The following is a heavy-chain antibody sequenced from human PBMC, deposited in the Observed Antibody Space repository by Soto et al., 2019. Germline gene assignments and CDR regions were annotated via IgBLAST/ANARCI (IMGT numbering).Heavy chain of an antibody. CDR1: GVTVSSYA. J-gene: IGHJ3*02. V-gene: IGHV3-23*01. CDR3: AKSSSGRITDAFDI. CDR2: ISGSGGST. D-gene: IGHD3-22*01. Sequence: AGSLRLACAASGVTVSSYAISWFRQAPGKGLEWVSAISGSGGSTYYADSVKGRFTISRDNSKNTLYLQMNSLRAEDTAVYYCAKSSSGRITDAFDIWGQGTMVTVSS.